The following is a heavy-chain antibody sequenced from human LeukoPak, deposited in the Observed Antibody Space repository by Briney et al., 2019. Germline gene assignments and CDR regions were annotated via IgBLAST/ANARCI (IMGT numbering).Heavy chain of an antibody. CDR3: ARVGDQDAFDI. CDR1: GFTFSSYG. CDR2: ISGSGGST. D-gene: IGHD2-21*01. V-gene: IGHV3-64*01. J-gene: IGHJ3*02. Sequence: PGGSLRLSCAASGFTFSSYGMSWVRQAPGKGLEWVSAISGSGGSTYYANSVKGRFTISRDNSKNTLYLQMGSLRTEDMAVYYCARVGDQDAFDIWGQGTVVTVSS.